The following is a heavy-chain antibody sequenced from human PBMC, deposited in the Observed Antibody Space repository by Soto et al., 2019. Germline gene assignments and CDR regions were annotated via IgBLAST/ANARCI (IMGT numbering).Heavy chain of an antibody. CDR1: GYSFTNYG. D-gene: IGHD2-15*01. CDR2: ISPFTGDT. V-gene: IGHV1-18*04. CDR3: ARSCSGGSCHSAY. J-gene: IGHJ4*02. Sequence: QVQLVQSGTEVKKPGASVRVSCKTSGYSFTNYGINWVRQAPGQGLEWMGWISPFTGDTHYTQSLQDRITVTTDTSTNTAYMELRSLRSADTAVYYCARSCSGGSCHSAYWGQGTLVTVSS.